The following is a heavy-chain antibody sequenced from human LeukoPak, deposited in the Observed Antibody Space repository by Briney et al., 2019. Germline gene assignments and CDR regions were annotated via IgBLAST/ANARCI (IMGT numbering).Heavy chain of an antibody. CDR1: GGSISSYY. CDR2: IYTSGST. J-gene: IGHJ5*02. Sequence: PSETLSLTCTVSGGSISSYYWSWIRQPAGKGLEWIGRIYTSGSTNYNPSLKSRVTMSVDTSKNQFSLKLSSVPAADTAVYYCARDLSIAVAGNWFDPWGQGTLVTVSS. V-gene: IGHV4-4*07. CDR3: ARDLSIAVAGNWFDP. D-gene: IGHD6-19*01.